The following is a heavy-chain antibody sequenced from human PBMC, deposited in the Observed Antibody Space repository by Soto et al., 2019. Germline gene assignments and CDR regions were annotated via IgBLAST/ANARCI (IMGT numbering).Heavy chain of an antibody. CDR2: IIPIFGTP. Sequence: SVKVSCKTSGYTFTSYDISWVRQAPGQGLEWMGGIIPIFGTPNYAQKFQGRVTITADKSTSTAYMELSSLRSEDTAMYYCASGVTIFGELDYWGQGTLVTVSS. CDR1: GYTFTSYD. D-gene: IGHD3-3*01. CDR3: ASGVTIFGELDY. V-gene: IGHV1-69*06. J-gene: IGHJ4*02.